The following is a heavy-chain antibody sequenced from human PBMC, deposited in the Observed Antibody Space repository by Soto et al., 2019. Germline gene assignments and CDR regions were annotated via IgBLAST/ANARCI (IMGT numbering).Heavy chain of an antibody. V-gene: IGHV3-74*01. CDR2: ISNDGSST. J-gene: IGHJ3*02. CDR3: ARDTYYYDSSDHFSAAAFPI. Sequence: EVQLVESGGGLVQPGGSLRLSCAASGFTSSSYWIHWVRQAPGKGLVWVSRISNDGSSTNYADSVKGRLTISRDNATNTVYLRTISLRVEDTVVYYCARDTYYYDSSDHFSAAAFPIWGQGTIVTVSS. D-gene: IGHD3-22*01. CDR1: GFTSSSYW.